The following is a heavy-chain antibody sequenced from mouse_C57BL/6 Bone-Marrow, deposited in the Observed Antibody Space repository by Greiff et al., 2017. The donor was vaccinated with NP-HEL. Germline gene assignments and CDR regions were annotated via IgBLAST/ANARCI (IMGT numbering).Heavy chain of an antibody. D-gene: IGHD2-3*01. V-gene: IGHV1-85*01. CDR2: IYPRDGST. CDR1: GYTFTSYD. CDR3: ARVSDGYPFAY. J-gene: IGHJ3*01. Sequence: VKVVESGPELVKPGASVKLSCKASGYTFTSYDINWVKQRPGQGLEWIGWIYPRDGSTKYNEKFKGKATLTVDTSSSTAYMELHSLTSEDSAVYFCARVSDGYPFAYWGQGTLVTVSA.